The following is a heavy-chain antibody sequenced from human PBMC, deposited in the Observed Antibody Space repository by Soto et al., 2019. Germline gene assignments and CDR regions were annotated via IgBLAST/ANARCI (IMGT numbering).Heavy chain of an antibody. CDR1: GETFTGYY. V-gene: IGHV1-2*02. CDR3: ARDPRAFGEVWDF. J-gene: IGHJ4*02. D-gene: IGHD3-10*01. Sequence: ASVKVSCKASGETFTGYYIYWVRQAPGQGLEWVGWMNPNTGDTNYAQRFQGRVTMTRDTSISTAYMDLSRLTSDDTAVYYCARDPRAFGEVWDFWGQGTLVSVS. CDR2: MNPNTGDT.